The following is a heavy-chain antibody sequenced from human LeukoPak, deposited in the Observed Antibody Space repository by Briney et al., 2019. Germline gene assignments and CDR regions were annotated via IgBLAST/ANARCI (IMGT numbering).Heavy chain of an antibody. CDR1: GFTFSSYA. D-gene: IGHD6-19*01. CDR3: AKDVARHWLVRGVLDY. CDR2: ISGSGGST. V-gene: IGHV3-23*01. J-gene: IGHJ4*02. Sequence: GGSLRLSCAASGFTFSSYAMSWVRQAPGKGLEWVSAISGSGGSTYYADSVKGRFTISRDNSKNTLYLQMNSLRAEDTAVYYCAKDVARHWLVRGVLDYWGQGTLVTVSS.